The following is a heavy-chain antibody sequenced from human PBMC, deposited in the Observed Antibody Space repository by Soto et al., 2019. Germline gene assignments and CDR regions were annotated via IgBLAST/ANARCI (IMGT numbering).Heavy chain of an antibody. Sequence: QVQLVESGGGVVQPGRSLRLSCAASGFTFSSYGMHWVRQAPGKGLEWVAVISYDGSNKYYADSVKGRFTISRDNSKNTLYLQMNSLRAEDTAVYYCAKDRIQLWDLYGMDVWGQGTTVTVSS. D-gene: IGHD5-18*01. CDR1: GFTFSSYG. CDR2: ISYDGSNK. J-gene: IGHJ6*02. V-gene: IGHV3-30*18. CDR3: AKDRIQLWDLYGMDV.